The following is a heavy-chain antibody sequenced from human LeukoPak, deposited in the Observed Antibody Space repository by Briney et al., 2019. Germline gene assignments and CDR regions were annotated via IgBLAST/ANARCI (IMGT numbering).Heavy chain of an antibody. J-gene: IGHJ4*02. CDR3: ARSVGATANDY. D-gene: IGHD1-26*01. V-gene: IGHV1-69*05. Sequence: SVKVSCKVSGYTLTELSMHWVRQAPGQGLEWMGGIIPIFGTANYAQKFQGRVTITTDESTSTAYMELSSLRSEDTAVYYCARSVGATANDYWGQGTLVTVSS. CDR2: IIPIFGTA. CDR1: GYTLTELS.